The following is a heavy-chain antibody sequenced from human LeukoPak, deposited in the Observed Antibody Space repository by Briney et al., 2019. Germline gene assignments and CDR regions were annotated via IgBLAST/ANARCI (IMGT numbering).Heavy chain of an antibody. Sequence: GGSLRLSCVASGFAFNTYWMHWVRQAPGKGLVWVSRINGDGSSTSYADSVKGRFTISRDNAKNTLYLQMNSLRAEDTAVYSCARDLQYTLIWSDPWGQGTLVTVPS. CDR2: INGDGSST. CDR3: ARDLQYTLIWSDP. CDR1: GFAFNTYW. V-gene: IGHV3-74*01. D-gene: IGHD2-2*02. J-gene: IGHJ5*02.